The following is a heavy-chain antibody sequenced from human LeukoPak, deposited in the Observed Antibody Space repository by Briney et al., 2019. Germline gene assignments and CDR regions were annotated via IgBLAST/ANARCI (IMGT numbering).Heavy chain of an antibody. D-gene: IGHD1-26*01. CDR2: IVVGSGNT. CDR3: AAARIVGATEGVFDY. J-gene: IGHJ4*02. Sequence: SVKVSCKASGFTFTSSAMQLVRQARGQRLEWIGWIVVGSGNTNYAQKFQERVTITRDMSTSTAYMELSSLRSEDTAVYYCAAARIVGATEGVFDYWGQGTLVTVSS. CDR1: GFTFTSSA. V-gene: IGHV1-58*02.